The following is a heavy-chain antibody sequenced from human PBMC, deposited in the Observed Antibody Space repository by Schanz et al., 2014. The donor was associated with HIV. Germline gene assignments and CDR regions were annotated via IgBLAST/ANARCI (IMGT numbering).Heavy chain of an antibody. V-gene: IGHV1-2*02. CDR3: AREKVGILADYTPNGMDV. CDR1: GHPFTGYY. CDR2: INPNSGGT. Sequence: QVQLVQSGAEVKKPGASVKVSCKAPGHPFTGYYIHWVRQAPGQGLEWMGWINPNSGGTNYAPKFQGRVTMTRDTSVSTAYMELSRLTSDDTAMYYCAREKVGILADYTPNGMDVWGQGTPVTVSS. D-gene: IGHD3-9*01. J-gene: IGHJ6*02.